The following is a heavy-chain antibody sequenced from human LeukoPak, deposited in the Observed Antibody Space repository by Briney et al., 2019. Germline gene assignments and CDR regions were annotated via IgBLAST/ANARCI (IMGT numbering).Heavy chain of an antibody. CDR1: GGSISSYY. CDR2: IDYSGST. J-gene: IGHJ5*02. CDR3: ARGGYYGNWFDP. Sequence: SETLSLTCTVSGGSISSYYWSWIRQPPGKGLEWIGYIDYSGSTNYNPSLKSRVTISVDTSKNHFPLKLSSVTAADTAVYYCARGGYYGNWFDPWGQGTLVTVSS. V-gene: IGHV4-59*08. D-gene: IGHD3-3*01.